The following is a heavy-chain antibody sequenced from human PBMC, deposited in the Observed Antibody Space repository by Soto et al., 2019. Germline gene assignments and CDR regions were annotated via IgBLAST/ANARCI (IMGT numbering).Heavy chain of an antibody. V-gene: IGHV4-59*08. CDR3: ASHRVGYSGYDYFDY. D-gene: IGHD5-12*01. J-gene: IGHJ4*02. Sequence: QVQLQESGPGLVKPSETLSLTCTVSGGSISSYYWSWIRQPPGKGLEWIGYIYYSGSTNYNPSLKSRVTISVDTSKNQFSLKLSSVTAADTAVYYCASHRVGYSGYDYFDYWGQGTLVTVSS. CDR2: IYYSGST. CDR1: GGSISSYY.